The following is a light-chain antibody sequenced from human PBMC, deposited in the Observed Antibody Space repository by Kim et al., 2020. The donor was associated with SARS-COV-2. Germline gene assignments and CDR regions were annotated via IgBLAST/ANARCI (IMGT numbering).Light chain of an antibody. CDR1: RLEDKF. V-gene: IGLV3-1*01. CDR3: QAWDSSTVV. CDR2: QDA. Sequence: SYELTQPPSVSVSPGQTASITCSGERLEDKFACWYQQKPGQSPVLIIYQDAKRPSGIPERFSGSNSGNTATLTISGAQAMDEAAYYCQAWDSSTVVFGGGTKLTVL. J-gene: IGLJ2*01.